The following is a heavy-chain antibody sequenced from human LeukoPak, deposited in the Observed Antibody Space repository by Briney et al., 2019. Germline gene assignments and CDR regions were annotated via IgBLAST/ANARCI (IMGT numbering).Heavy chain of an antibody. D-gene: IGHD6-13*01. CDR1: GYTFTGYY. J-gene: IGHJ4*02. V-gene: IGHV1-3*01. Sequence: ASVKVSCKASGYTFTGYYMHWVRQAPGQGLEWMGWINAGNGNTMYSQKFQDRVTITRDTSATTVYMELTSLKSEDTAVYYCARAFGSSWFLEYWGQGTLVTVSS. CDR2: INAGNGNT. CDR3: ARAFGSSWFLEY.